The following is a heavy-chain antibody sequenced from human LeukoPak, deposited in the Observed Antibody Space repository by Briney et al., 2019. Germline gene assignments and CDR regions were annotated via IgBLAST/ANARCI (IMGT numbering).Heavy chain of an antibody. CDR1: GFTFSNYW. V-gene: IGHV3-74*01. D-gene: IGHD5-12*01. Sequence: GGSLRLSCAASGFTFSNYWMHWVRQAPGKGLVWVSRIKTDGSTTSYADSVKGRFSISRDNAKNTLYLEMNSLRVEDTAIYFCAGAYSAYDPFDYWGQGILVTVSS. J-gene: IGHJ4*02. CDR2: IKTDGSTT. CDR3: AGAYSAYDPFDY.